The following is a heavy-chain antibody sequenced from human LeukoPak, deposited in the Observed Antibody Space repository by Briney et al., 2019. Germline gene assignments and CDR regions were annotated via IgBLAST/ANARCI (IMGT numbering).Heavy chain of an antibody. V-gene: IGHV3-23*01. CDR1: GFTFSSYA. J-gene: IGHJ4*02. CDR3: AKAGYCSGGSCYGFDY. Sequence: AGGSLRLSCAASGFTFSSYAMNWVRQAPGKGLEWVSVIIGSGGIAYYADSVKGRFTISRDNSRNTLYLQMNSLRAEDTAVYYCAKAGYCSGGSCYGFDYWGQGTLLTVSS. D-gene: IGHD2-15*01. CDR2: IIGSGGIA.